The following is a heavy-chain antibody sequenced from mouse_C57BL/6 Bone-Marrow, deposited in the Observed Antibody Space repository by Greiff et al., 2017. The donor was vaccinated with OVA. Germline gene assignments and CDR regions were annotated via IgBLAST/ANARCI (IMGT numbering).Heavy chain of an antibody. V-gene: IGHV14-4*01. CDR3: TTEGVVYYGYDD. D-gene: IGHD2-2*01. Sequence: EVQLQQSGAELVRPGASVKLSCTASGFNIKDDYMHWVKQRPEQGLEWIGWLDPENGDTEYDSKFQGKATITADTSSNTSYLQLSSLTSEYTAVYYVTTEGVVYYGYDDWGQGTTLTVSS. CDR1: GFNIKDDY. CDR2: LDPENGDT. J-gene: IGHJ2*01.